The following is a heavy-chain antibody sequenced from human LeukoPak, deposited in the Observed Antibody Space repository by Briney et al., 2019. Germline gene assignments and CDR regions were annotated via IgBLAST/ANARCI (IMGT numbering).Heavy chain of an antibody. Sequence: SETLSLTCTVSGGSISSSSYYWSWIRQPAGKGLEWIGRIYTSGSTNYNPSLKSRVTMSVDTSKNQFSLKLSSVTAADTAVYYCARDLNGHWLVHFDYWGQGTLVTVSS. V-gene: IGHV4-61*02. CDR2: IYTSGST. CDR3: ARDLNGHWLVHFDY. J-gene: IGHJ4*02. CDR1: GGSISSSSYY. D-gene: IGHD6-19*01.